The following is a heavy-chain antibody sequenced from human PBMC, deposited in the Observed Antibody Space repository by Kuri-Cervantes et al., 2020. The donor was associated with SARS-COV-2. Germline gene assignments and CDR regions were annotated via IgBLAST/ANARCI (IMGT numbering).Heavy chain of an antibody. Sequence: GESLKISCAASTFTFNNYALIWVRQAPGKGLEWVSSISLPGGDTNYADSVKGRFTISRDNSKDTLYLQMHSLRAEDTAVYYCATVYTMGVSSDWGQGTLVTVSS. J-gene: IGHJ4*02. CDR1: TFTFNNYA. CDR3: ATVYTMGVSSD. V-gene: IGHV3-23*01. D-gene: IGHD3-16*01. CDR2: ISLPGGDT.